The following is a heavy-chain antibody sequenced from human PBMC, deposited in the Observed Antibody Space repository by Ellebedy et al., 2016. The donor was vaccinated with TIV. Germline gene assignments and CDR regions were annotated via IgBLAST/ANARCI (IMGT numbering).Heavy chain of an antibody. V-gene: IGHV1-69*13. CDR2: VIPIFATA. J-gene: IGHJ5*01. CDR1: GDTFTNYA. Sequence: SVKVSCXASGDTFTNYAFSWVRQAPGQGLEWMGGVIPIFATANYAQKFQGRVTITADESTSTAYLELSSLRSDDTAVYYCACQYYYASGSFHSWGQGALVTVSS. CDR3: ACQYYYASGSFHS. D-gene: IGHD3-10*01.